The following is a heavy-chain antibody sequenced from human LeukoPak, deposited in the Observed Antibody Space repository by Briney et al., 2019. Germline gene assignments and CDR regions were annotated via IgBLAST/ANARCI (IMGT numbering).Heavy chain of an antibody. V-gene: IGHV1-18*01. J-gene: IGHJ6*02. CDR1: GYTFTSYG. CDR3: ARGRVAGTNYYYYGMDV. Sequence: ALVKVSCKASGYTFTSYGISWVRQAPGQGLEWMGWISAYNGNTNYAQKLQGRVSMTTDTSTSTAYMELRSLRSDDTAVYYCARGRVAGTNYYYYGMDVWGQGTTVTVSS. D-gene: IGHD6-19*01. CDR2: ISAYNGNT.